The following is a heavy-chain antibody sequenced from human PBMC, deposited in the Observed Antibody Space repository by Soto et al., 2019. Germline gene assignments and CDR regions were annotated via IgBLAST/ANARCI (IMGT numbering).Heavy chain of an antibody. CDR3: ARDRNYYGSGSYSGYYYYYGMDV. J-gene: IGHJ6*02. CDR1: GGSISSSNW. D-gene: IGHD3-10*01. Sequence: SETLSLTCAVSGGSISSSNWWSWVRQPPGKGLEWIGEIYHSGSTNYNPSLKSRVTISVDKSKNQFSLKLSSVTAADTAVYYCARDRNYYGSGSYSGYYYYYGMDVWGQGTKVTVSS. CDR2: IYHSGST. V-gene: IGHV4-4*02.